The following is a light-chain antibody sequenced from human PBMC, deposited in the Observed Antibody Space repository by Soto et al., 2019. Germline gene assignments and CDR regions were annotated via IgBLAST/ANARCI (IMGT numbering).Light chain of an antibody. Sequence: DIQMTQSPSTLSASVGDRVTITCRASQSISSWLAWYQQKPGKAPKPLIYKASSLESGVPSRFSGSGSGTDFTLTISSLQPDDFATYYCQQYNSYSPFFGQGTKLEIK. CDR3: QQYNSYSPF. CDR2: KAS. V-gene: IGKV1-5*03. CDR1: QSISSW. J-gene: IGKJ2*01.